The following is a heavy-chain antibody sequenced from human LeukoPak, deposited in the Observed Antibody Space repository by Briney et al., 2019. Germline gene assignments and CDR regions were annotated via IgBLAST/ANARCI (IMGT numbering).Heavy chain of an antibody. CDR1: RFTLSSYA. Sequence: GGCLRLSCAASRFTLSSYAMRAVRQAPAKGLEGVSSISGSGGSTYYADSVKGRFTISRDNSKNTLYLQMNSVRAEDTAAYYCAKDTSIFGVVTLFDYWGQGTLVTVSS. V-gene: IGHV3-23*01. D-gene: IGHD3-3*01. CDR3: AKDTSIFGVVTLFDY. J-gene: IGHJ4*02. CDR2: ISGSGGST.